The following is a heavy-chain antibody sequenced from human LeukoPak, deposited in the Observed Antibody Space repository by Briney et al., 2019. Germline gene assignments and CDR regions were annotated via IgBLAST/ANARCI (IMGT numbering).Heavy chain of an antibody. J-gene: IGHJ1*01. CDR2: IKPSGGGT. D-gene: IGHD3-22*01. V-gene: IGHV1-46*01. CDR3: ARDHFDSSGYHYLLGYFEH. Sequence: ASVKVSCKASGYTFSNYYVHWVRQAPGQGLEWMGIIKPSGGGTSYALKFQGRVTLTRDTSTSTAHMELSSLRSEDTAVCYCARDHFDSSGYHYLLGYFEHWGQGTLVTVSS. CDR1: GYTFSNYY.